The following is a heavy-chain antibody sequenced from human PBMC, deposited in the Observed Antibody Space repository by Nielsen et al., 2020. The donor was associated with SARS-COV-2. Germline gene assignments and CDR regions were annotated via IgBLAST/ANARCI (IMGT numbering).Heavy chain of an antibody. V-gene: IGHV3-9*01. Sequence: RSLRLSCAASGFTFDDYAMHWVRQAPGKGLEWVSGISWNSGSIGYADSVKGRFTISRDNAKNSLYLQMNSLRAEDTALYYCAKDLSYYDFWSGYYDHGYFDLWGRGTLVTVSS. CDR2: ISWNSGSI. D-gene: IGHD3-3*01. CDR3: AKDLSYYDFWSGYYDHGYFDL. J-gene: IGHJ2*01. CDR1: GFTFDDYA.